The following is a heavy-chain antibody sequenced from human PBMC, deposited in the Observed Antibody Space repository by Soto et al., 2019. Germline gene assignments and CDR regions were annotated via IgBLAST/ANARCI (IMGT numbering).Heavy chain of an antibody. J-gene: IGHJ4*01. CDR1: GYSINSGYF. CDR3: ARSYYYGSGTEAVFSH. CDR2: VFHSGTT. D-gene: IGHD3-10*01. V-gene: IGHV4-38-2*01. Sequence: SETLSLTCVISGYSINSGYFWDWIRQPPGKGLEWIGNVFHSGTTYYNPSLKSRVTISVDTSKNQLSLRLISVTAADTAVYYYARSYYYGSGTEAVFSHWGHGTLVTVSS.